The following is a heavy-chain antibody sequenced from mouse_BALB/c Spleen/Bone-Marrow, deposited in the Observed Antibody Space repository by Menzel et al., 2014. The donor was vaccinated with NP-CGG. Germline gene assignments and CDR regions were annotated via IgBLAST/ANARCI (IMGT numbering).Heavy chain of an antibody. Sequence: VQLQESGAELARPGASVKMSCKASGYTFTSYTMHWVKQRPGQGLEWIGYINPSSGYTNYNQKFKDKATLTADKSSSTAYMQLSSLTSEDSAVYYWARSLRWYFDVWGAGTTVTVSS. CDR2: INPSSGYT. V-gene: IGHV1-4*01. CDR1: GYTFTSYT. D-gene: IGHD1-1*01. J-gene: IGHJ1*01. CDR3: ARSLRWYFDV.